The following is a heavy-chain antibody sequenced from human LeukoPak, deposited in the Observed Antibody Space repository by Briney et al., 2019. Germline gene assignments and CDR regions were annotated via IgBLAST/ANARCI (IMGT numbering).Heavy chain of an antibody. Sequence: PGGSLRLSCAASGFTFNNNFMSWVRQAPGKGLEWVSVIHSGGTTYYADSVKGRFTISRDNSRNTLYLQMNSLRAEDTAVYYCARGRVTYSGYDFPYYFDYWGQGTLVTVSS. V-gene: IGHV3-53*01. D-gene: IGHD5-12*01. CDR2: IHSGGTT. CDR3: ARGRVTYSGYDFPYYFDY. CDR1: GFTFNNNF. J-gene: IGHJ4*02.